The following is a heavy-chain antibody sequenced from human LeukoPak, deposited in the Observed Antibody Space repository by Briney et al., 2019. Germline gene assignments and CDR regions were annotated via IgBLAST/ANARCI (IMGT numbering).Heavy chain of an antibody. CDR1: GYTFTIYG. V-gene: IGHV1-18*01. CDR3: ARARSPYSSSWPLYYYGMDV. D-gene: IGHD6-13*01. CDR2: ISAYNGNT. J-gene: IGHJ6*02. Sequence: ASVTVSCKASGYTFTIYGISWVRQAPGQGLEWMGWISAYNGNTNYAQKLQGRVTMTTDTSTSTAYMELRSLRSDDTAVYYCARARSPYSSSWPLYYYGMDVWGQGTTVTVSS.